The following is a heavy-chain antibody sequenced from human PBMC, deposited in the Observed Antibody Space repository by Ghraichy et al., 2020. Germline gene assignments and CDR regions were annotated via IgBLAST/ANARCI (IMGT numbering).Heavy chain of an antibody. J-gene: IGHJ3*01. D-gene: IGHD2-21*01. CDR1: GLAFSLYN. CDR2: ISTSSSKV. V-gene: IGHV3-48*02. CDR3: ARDKANCDGDCYYLDAFDV. Sequence: GGSLRLSCAGSGLAFSLYNLNWVRQAPGKGLEWVSYISTSSSKVYYADSVKGRFTVSRDNAKNSLYLQMNSLRDEDTAVYYCARDKANCDGDCYYLDAFDVRGPGTMVTVSS.